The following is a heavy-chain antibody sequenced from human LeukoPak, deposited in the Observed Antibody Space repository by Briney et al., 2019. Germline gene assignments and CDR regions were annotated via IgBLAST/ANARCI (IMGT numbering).Heavy chain of an antibody. CDR1: GYTFTSYG. V-gene: IGHV1-18*01. J-gene: IGHJ6*03. D-gene: IGHD5-24*01. Sequence: ASVKVSCKASGYTFTSYGISWVRQAPGQGLEWMGWISAYNGNTNYAQKLQGRVTMTTDTSTSTAYMELRSLRSDDTAVYYCARDDPRDVEKPYYYYYYMDVWGKGTTVTISS. CDR3: ARDDPRDVEKPYYYYYYMDV. CDR2: ISAYNGNT.